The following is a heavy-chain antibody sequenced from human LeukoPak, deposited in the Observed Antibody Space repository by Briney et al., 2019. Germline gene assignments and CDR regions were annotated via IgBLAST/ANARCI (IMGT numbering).Heavy chain of an antibody. Sequence: PSETLSLTCTVSGGSFSGYYWSLIRQPPGKGLEWIGYIYYSGSTNYNPSLKSRVTISVDTSKNQFSLKLSSVTAADTAVYYCATPAQVDPDAFDIWGQGTMVTVSS. V-gene: IGHV4-59*12. J-gene: IGHJ3*02. D-gene: IGHD2-15*01. CDR3: ATPAQVDPDAFDI. CDR1: GGSFSGYY. CDR2: IYYSGST.